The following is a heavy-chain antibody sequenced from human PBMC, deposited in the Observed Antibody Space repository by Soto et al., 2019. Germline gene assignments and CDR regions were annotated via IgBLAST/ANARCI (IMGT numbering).Heavy chain of an antibody. CDR1: GYTFTSYA. CDR3: ARDLDCSSTSCYGWFDP. J-gene: IGHJ5*02. Sequence: EASVKVSCKASGYTFTSYAMHWVRQAPGQRLEWMGWINAGNGNTKYSQKFQGRVTITRDTSASTAYMELSSLRSEDTAVYYCARDLDCSSTSCYGWFDPWGQGTLVTVSS. V-gene: IGHV1-3*01. D-gene: IGHD2-2*01. CDR2: INAGNGNT.